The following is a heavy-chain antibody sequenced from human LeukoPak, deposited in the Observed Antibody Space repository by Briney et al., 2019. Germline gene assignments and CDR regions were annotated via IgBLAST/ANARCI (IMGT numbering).Heavy chain of an antibody. Sequence: ASVKVSCKASGYTFTSYDINWVRQATGQGLEWMGWMNPNSGNTGYAQKFQGRVTMTKNTSISTAHMELSSLRSEDTAVYYCARKQQLAYYYYYMDVWGKGTTVTISS. CDR1: GYTFTSYD. V-gene: IGHV1-8*01. D-gene: IGHD6-13*01. J-gene: IGHJ6*03. CDR3: ARKQQLAYYYYYMDV. CDR2: MNPNSGNT.